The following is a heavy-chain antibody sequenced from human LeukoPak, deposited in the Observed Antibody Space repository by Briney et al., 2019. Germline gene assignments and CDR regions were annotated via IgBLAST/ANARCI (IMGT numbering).Heavy chain of an antibody. D-gene: IGHD6-19*01. CDR2: INHSRST. CDR3: ARQEKWLVLDFLRDGGRQFDS. V-gene: IGHV4-34*01. J-gene: IGHJ4*02. CDR1: GGSFSGYY. Sequence: PSETLSLTCTVYGGSFSGYYWSWIRQPPGKGLEWIGGINHSRSTNYNPSLKSRVTISIDTSKNQFSLKLSSVTAADTAVYYCARQEKWLVLDFLRDGGRQFDSWGQGTLVTVSS.